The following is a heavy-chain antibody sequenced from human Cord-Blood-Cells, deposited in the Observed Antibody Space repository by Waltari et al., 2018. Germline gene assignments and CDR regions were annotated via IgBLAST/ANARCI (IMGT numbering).Heavy chain of an antibody. CDR1: GFTFSSYG. V-gene: IGHV3-33*01. Sequence: QVQLVESGGGVVQPGRSLRLSCAASGFTFSSYGMHWVRQAPGKGLEWVAVIWYDGSNKYYADSVKGRLTISRDNSKNTLYLQMNSLRAEDTAVYYCARDRSTYYDYIWGSYRYTDAFDIWGQGTMVTVSS. CDR3: ARDRSTYYDYIWGSYRYTDAFDI. D-gene: IGHD3-16*02. CDR2: IWYDGSNK. J-gene: IGHJ3*02.